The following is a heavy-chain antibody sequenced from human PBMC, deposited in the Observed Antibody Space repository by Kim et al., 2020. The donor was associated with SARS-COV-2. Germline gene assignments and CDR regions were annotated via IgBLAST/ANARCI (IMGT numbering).Heavy chain of an antibody. Sequence: GGSLRLSCAASGFTFSSYAMSWVRQAPGKGLEWVSAISGSGGSTYYADSVKGRFTISRDNSKNTLYLQMNSLRAEDTAVYYCAKDASSHYYCSGTTNWFDPWGQGTLVSASS. CDR1: GFTFSSYA. CDR3: AKDASSHYYCSGTTNWFDP. J-gene: IGHJ5*02. CDR2: ISGSGGST. D-gene: IGHD3-10*01. V-gene: IGHV3-23*01.